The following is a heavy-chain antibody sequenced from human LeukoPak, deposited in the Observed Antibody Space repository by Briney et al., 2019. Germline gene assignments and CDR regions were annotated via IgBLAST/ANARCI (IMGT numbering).Heavy chain of an antibody. D-gene: IGHD6-19*01. CDR1: GFTFSSYG. J-gene: IGHJ4*02. CDR2: IRYDGSNR. V-gene: IGHV3-30*02. CDR3: AKDLIAVAGPTGDY. Sequence: GGSLTLSCAASGFTFSSYGMHWVRQAPGKGLEWVAFIRYDGSNRYYADSVKGRFTISRDDSKNTLYLQMNSLRAEDTAVYYCAKDLIAVAGPTGDYWGQGTLVTVSS.